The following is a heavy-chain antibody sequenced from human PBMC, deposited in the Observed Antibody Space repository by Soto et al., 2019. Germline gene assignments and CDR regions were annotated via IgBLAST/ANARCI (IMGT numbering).Heavy chain of an antibody. J-gene: IGHJ3*01. CDR3: VRDRGSTDSFNV. V-gene: IGHV3-74*01. Sequence: EVQVVESGGGLVQPGESLRLSCAASGFPFTPFWMHWVRQAPGKGLVWLSHINSDGSTKVYADSVKGRFTISRDNAKNTLYLQMNNLKAEDTAVYYCVRDRGSTDSFNVWGRGTMVTVSS. CDR2: INSDGSTK. D-gene: IGHD3-16*01. CDR1: GFPFTPFW.